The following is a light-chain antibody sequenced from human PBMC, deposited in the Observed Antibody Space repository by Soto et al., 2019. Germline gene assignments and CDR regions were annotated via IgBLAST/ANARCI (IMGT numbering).Light chain of an antibody. CDR2: AAS. Sequence: DIQLTQSPSFLSASVGDRVTITCRASQDINTYLAWYQQKPGKAPKLLIFAASTLQNGVPSRFSGSGSGTEFTVTITSLQAEDFATYYCQQRKSYPITFGQVTRLEIK. CDR1: QDINTY. V-gene: IGKV1-9*01. CDR3: QQRKSYPIT. J-gene: IGKJ5*01.